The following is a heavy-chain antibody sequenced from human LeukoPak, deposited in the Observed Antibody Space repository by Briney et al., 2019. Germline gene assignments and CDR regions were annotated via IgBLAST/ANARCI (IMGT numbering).Heavy chain of an antibody. Sequence: PSETLSLTCAVYGGSFSSYYWGWIRQPPGKGLEWIGTIYYSGSTYYNPSLKSRVTISIDTSKNQFSLKLSSVTAADTAVYYCARADSGYDFWGGFDYWGQGTLVTVSS. CDR1: GGSFSSYY. CDR3: ARADSGYDFWGGFDY. D-gene: IGHD5-12*01. V-gene: IGHV4-39*07. CDR2: IYYSGST. J-gene: IGHJ4*02.